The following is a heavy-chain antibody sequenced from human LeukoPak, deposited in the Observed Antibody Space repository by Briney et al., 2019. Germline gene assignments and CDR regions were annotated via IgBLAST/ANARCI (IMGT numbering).Heavy chain of an antibody. D-gene: IGHD3-3*01. CDR1: GFTFDDYA. CDR3: AKGIRLLEWLSEIDY. J-gene: IGHJ4*02. V-gene: IGHV3-9*01. CDR2: ISWYSGRI. Sequence: GRSLRLSCAASGFTFDDYAMHWLPQAPGKGVEWVSGISWYSGRIGYADSVKGRFTISRDNAKNALYLQMNSLRAEDTALYYCAKGIRLLEWLSEIDYWGQGTLVTVSS.